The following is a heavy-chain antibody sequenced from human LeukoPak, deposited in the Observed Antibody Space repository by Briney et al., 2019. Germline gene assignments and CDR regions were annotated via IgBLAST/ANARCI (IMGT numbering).Heavy chain of an antibody. V-gene: IGHV3-7*04. J-gene: IGHJ4*02. CDR3: TRVGYIDEGIDY. Sequence: GGSLRLSCVASGFPFSSYWMTWVRQAPGKGVEWVANIKQDGSKKSYVDSVKGRFTISRDNAKNSLYLQMNSLRAEDTAIYYCTRVGYIDEGIDYWGQGTLVTVSS. CDR2: IKQDGSKK. CDR1: GFPFSSYW. D-gene: IGHD5-24*01.